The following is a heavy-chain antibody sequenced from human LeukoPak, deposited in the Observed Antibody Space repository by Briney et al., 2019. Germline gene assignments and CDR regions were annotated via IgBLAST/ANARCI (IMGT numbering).Heavy chain of an antibody. CDR3: ASRLRFLGFDY. V-gene: IGHV4-34*01. D-gene: IGHD3-3*01. CDR2: INHSGST. CDR1: GGSFGGYY. Sequence: SETLSLTCAVYGGSFGGYYWSWIRQPPGKGLEWIGEINHSGSTNYNPSLKSRVTISVGTSKNQFSLKLSSVTAADTAVYYCASRLRFLGFDYWGQGTLVTVSS. J-gene: IGHJ4*02.